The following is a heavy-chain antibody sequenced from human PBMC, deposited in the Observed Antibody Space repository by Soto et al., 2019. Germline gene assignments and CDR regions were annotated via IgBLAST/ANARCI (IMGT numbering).Heavy chain of an antibody. D-gene: IGHD3-10*01. CDR2: MNPNSGNT. J-gene: IGHJ6*02. V-gene: IGHV1-8*01. CDR3: ARATMVRGVISDSHYYGMDV. Sequence: ASVKVSCKASGYTFTSYDINWVRQATGQGLEWMGWMNPNSGNTGYAQKFQGRVTISADKSISTAYLQWSSLKASDTAMYYCARATMVRGVISDSHYYGMDVWGQGTTVTVSS. CDR1: GYTFTSYD.